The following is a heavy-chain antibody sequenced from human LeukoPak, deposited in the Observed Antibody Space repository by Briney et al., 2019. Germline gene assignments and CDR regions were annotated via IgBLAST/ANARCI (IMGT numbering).Heavy chain of an antibody. J-gene: IGHJ3*02. D-gene: IGHD3-10*01. V-gene: IGHV4-59*01. CDR1: GGSISSNC. CDR2: IYYSGRT. CDR3: ARVEWFGELSPFDI. Sequence: PSETLSLTCTVSGGSISSNCWSWIRQPPGKGSEWIGYIYYSGRTNYNPSLKSRVTISVDTSKNQFSLKLSSVTAADTAVYYCARVEWFGELSPFDIWGQGTMVTVSS.